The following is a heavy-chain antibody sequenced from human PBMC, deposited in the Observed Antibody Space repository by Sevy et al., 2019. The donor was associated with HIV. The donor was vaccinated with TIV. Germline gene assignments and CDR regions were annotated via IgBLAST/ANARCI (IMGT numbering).Heavy chain of an antibody. D-gene: IGHD1-1*01. CDR1: GFTFSKYW. J-gene: IGHJ4*02. CDR3: ARDDGNDYFHY. Sequence: GGSLRLSCAASGFTFSKYWMGWVRQAPGKGLEWVANIKQDAGQKYYVDSVKGRCTISRDNAKNSLYLQMNSLRAEDTAVYFCARDDGNDYFHYWGQGTLVTVSS. CDR2: IKQDAGQK. V-gene: IGHV3-7*01.